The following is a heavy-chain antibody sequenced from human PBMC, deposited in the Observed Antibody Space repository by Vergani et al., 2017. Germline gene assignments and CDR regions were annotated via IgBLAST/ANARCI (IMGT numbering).Heavy chain of an antibody. D-gene: IGHD1-26*01. J-gene: IGHJ5*02. CDR2: IENTGNT. V-gene: IGHV4-30-4*08. Sequence: QVRLQESGPGLVKPSETLSLRCSVSGDSINSGNFYWSWVRQSPGQGLQWIGFIENTGNTDHNPSLESRLTMSIDTSKNQFSLELRSVTAADTAIYYCTRLRILLWADDTWGQGTLVTVSS. CDR3: TRLRILLWADDT. CDR1: GDSINSGNFY.